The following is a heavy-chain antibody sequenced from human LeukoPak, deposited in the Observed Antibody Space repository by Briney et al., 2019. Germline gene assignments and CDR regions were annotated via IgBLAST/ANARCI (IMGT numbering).Heavy chain of an antibody. CDR2: IYYSGST. CDR3: ARGRASLGVAGGLWGSGDGPRKRVYGMDV. V-gene: IGHV4-61*01. D-gene: IGHD6-19*01. CDR1: GGSVSSGSYY. J-gene: IGHJ6*02. Sequence: PSETLSLTCTVSGGSVSSGSYYWSWIRQPPGKGLEWIGYIYYSGSTNYNPSLKSRVTISVDTSKNQFSLKLSSVTAADTAVYYCARGRASLGVAGGLWGSGDGPRKRVYGMDVWGQGTTVTVSS.